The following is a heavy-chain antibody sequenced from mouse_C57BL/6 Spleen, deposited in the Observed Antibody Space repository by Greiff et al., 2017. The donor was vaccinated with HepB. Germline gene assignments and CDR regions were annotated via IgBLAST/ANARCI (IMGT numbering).Heavy chain of an antibody. V-gene: IGHV10-1*01. CDR2: IRSKSNNYAT. CDR1: GFSFNTYA. CDR3: VSTDYYAMDY. Sequence: DVQLQESGGGLVQPKGSLKLSCAASGFSFNTYAMNWVRQAPGKGLEWVARIRSKSNNYATYYADSVKDRFTISRDDSESMLYLQMNNLKTEDTAMYYCVSTDYYAMDYWGQGTSVTVSS. D-gene: IGHD1-1*01. J-gene: IGHJ4*01.